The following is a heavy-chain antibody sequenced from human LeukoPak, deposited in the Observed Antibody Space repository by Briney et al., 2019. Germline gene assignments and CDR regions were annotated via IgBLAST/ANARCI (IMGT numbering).Heavy chain of an antibody. J-gene: IGHJ6*03. CDR3: ARDGGWYKRGLDYYYYYMDV. V-gene: IGHV3-20*04. CDR2: INRNGVSA. Sequence: GGSLRLSCAASGFIFDNYGMSWVRQVPGKGLEWVSLINRNGVSALYADSVKGRFTISRDNAKKSLYLQMNSLRVEDTALYYCARDGGWYKRGLDYYYYYMDVWGKGTTVTVSS. CDR1: GFIFDNYG. D-gene: IGHD6-19*01.